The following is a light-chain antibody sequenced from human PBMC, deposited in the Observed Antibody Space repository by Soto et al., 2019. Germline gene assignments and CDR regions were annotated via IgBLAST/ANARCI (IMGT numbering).Light chain of an antibody. CDR1: QSISNW. CDR3: HQYNSN. CDR2: DAS. V-gene: IGKV1-5*01. J-gene: IGKJ3*01. Sequence: DIQMTQSPSTLSASVGDRVTITCRASQSISNWLAWYQQKPGKAPKLLIYDASSLESGVPSRFSGSGSGTEFTLTISSPQPDDCATYYCHQYNSNFGPGTKVDIK.